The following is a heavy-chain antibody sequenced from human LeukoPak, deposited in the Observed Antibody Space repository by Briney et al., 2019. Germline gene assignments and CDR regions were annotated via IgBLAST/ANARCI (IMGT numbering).Heavy chain of an antibody. Sequence: GGSLRLSCAVSAFTFSSYGMHRVRQAPGKGLEWVAVIWYDGSNKYYADSVKGRFTISRDNSKNTLYLQMNSLRTEDTAVYYCARDQAYFDYWGQGTLVTVSS. CDR3: ARDQAYFDY. J-gene: IGHJ4*02. V-gene: IGHV3-33*01. CDR1: AFTFSSYG. CDR2: IWYDGSNK.